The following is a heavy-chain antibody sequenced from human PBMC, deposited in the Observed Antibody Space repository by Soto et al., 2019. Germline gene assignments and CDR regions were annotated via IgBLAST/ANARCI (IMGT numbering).Heavy chain of an antibody. Sequence: LXLTFTVSSDSISVYYWSWIRQPAGNGLEWIGRIYASGSTISNRSLRSRVALSVDTSKNQFSLNLNSVTAADTAMYYCVRSGYSSGWYTAFDSWSQGMLVTVSS. V-gene: IGHV4-4*07. J-gene: IGHJ4*02. D-gene: IGHD6-19*01. CDR3: VRSGYSSGWYTAFDS. CDR1: SDSISVYY. CDR2: IYASGST.